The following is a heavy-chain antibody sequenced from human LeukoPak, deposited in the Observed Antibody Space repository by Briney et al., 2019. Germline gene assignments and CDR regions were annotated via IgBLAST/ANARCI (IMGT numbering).Heavy chain of an antibody. V-gene: IGHV3-11*01. CDR2: IASVANIV. CDR3: ARDVGGMAAEYYFDF. J-gene: IGHJ4*02. Sequence: GGSLRLSCAASGFTFSDHYMSWIRQAPRKGLEWISSIASVANIVYYADSVKGRFTISRDDAKNSLYLQMNSLRTEDTAVYYCARDVGGMAAEYYFDFWGQGTLVTVSS. CDR1: GFTFSDHY. D-gene: IGHD2/OR15-2a*01.